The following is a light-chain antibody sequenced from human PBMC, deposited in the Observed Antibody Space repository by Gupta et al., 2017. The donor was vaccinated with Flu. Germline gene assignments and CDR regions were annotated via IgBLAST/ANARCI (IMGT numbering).Light chain of an antibody. CDR2: EVS. Sequence: QSALTQPASVSGSPGQSITISCTGTTSDIGCFNYVSWYQQPPGKAAKLIIFEVSNGPAGVSGRFTGSKSGNTASLTISRLRAEDEADDYCSSYTRSNIRDFYVFGTGTKVTVL. CDR3: SSYTRSNIRDFYV. J-gene: IGLJ1*01. V-gene: IGLV2-14*01. CDR1: TSDIGCFNY.